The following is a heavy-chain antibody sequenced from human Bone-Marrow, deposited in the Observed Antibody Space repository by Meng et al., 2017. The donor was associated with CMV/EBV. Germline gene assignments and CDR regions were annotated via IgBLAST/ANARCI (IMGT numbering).Heavy chain of an antibody. Sequence: SETLSLTCTVSGGSVSSGSYYWSWIRQPPGKGLEWIGFIYYSGSTNYNPSLKSRVTISVDTSKNQFSLKLSSVTAADTAVYYCARAERTVTTSNYDYGMDVWDQGTTVTVSS. J-gene: IGHJ6*02. V-gene: IGHV4-61*01. CDR2: IYYSGST. CDR3: ARAERTVTTSNYDYGMDV. D-gene: IGHD4-17*01. CDR1: GGSVSSGSYY.